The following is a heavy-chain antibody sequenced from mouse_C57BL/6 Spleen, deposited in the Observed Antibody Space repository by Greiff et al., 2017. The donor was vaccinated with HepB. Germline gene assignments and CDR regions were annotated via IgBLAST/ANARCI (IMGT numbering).Heavy chain of an antibody. D-gene: IGHD1-1*01. CDR1: GYAFSSSW. CDR2: IYPGDGDT. Sequence: QVQLKESGPELVKPGASVKISCKASGYAFSSSWMNWVKQRPGKGLEWIGRIYPGDGDTNYNGKFKGKATLTADKSSSTAYMQLSSLTSEDSAVYFCARSNYYGSSYGAYWGQGTLVTVSA. J-gene: IGHJ3*01. V-gene: IGHV1-82*01. CDR3: ARSNYYGSSYGAY.